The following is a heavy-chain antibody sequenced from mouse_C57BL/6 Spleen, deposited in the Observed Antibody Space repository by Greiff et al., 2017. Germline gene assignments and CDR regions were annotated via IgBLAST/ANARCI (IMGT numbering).Heavy chain of an antibody. J-gene: IGHJ3*01. Sequence: QVQLQQPGAELVKPGASVKMSCKASGYTFTSYWITWVKQRPGQGLEWIGDISPGSGSTNYNEKFKSKATLTVDTSSSTAYMQLSSLTSEDSAVYYCARRAQAASWFAYWGQGTLVTVSA. CDR1: GYTFTSYW. CDR3: ARRAQAASWFAY. D-gene: IGHD3-2*02. CDR2: ISPGSGST. V-gene: IGHV1-55*01.